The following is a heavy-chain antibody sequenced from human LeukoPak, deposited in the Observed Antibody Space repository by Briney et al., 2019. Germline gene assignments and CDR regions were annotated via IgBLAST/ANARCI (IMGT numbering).Heavy chain of an antibody. CDR2: ISYDGSNK. D-gene: IGHD2-2*01. CDR3: AKGGIVVVPAAGGFDY. J-gene: IGHJ4*02. V-gene: IGHV3-30*18. Sequence: GGSLRLSCAASGFTFSSYGMHWVRQAPGKGLEWVAVISYDGSNKYYADSVKGRFTISRDNSKNTLYLQMNSLRAEDTAVYYCAKGGIVVVPAAGGFDYWGQGTLVTVSS. CDR1: GFTFSSYG.